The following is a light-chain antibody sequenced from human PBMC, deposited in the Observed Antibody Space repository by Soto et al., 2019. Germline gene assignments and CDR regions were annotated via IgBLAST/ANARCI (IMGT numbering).Light chain of an antibody. J-gene: IGLJ1*01. V-gene: IGLV4-69*01. CDR3: QTWGTGIQV. CDR1: SGHSSYA. Sequence: QPVLTQSPSASASLGAPVKLTCTLSSGHSSYAIAWHQQQPEKGPRYLMKLNSDGSHSKGDGIPDRFSGSSSGAERYLTISSLQSEDEADYYCQTWGTGIQVFGTGTKVTVL. CDR2: LNSDGSH.